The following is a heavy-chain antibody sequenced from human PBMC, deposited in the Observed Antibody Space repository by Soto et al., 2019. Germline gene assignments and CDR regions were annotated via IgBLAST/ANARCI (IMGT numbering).Heavy chain of an antibody. CDR3: ARVQHGMDV. CDR1: GFTVSSNY. Sequence: LRLSCAASGFTVSSNYMSWVRQAPGKGLEWIGYIYYSGSTYYNPSLKSRVTISVDTSKNQFSLKLSSVTAADTAVYYCARVQHGMDVWGQGTTVTVSS. V-gene: IGHV4-30-4*08. J-gene: IGHJ6*02. CDR2: IYYSGST.